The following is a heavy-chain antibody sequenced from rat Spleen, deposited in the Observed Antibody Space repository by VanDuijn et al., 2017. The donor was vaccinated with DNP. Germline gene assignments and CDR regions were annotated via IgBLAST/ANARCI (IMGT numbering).Heavy chain of an antibody. Sequence: EVQLQESGPGLVKPSQSLSLTCSVTGSSIISNYWAWIRKFPGNKMEWIGHISYSGSSSYNPALKSRLSITRDTSKNHFFLHLNSVTTEDTATYYCARWTRYFDYWGQGVMVTVSS. V-gene: IGHV3-1*01. CDR2: ISYSGSS. D-gene: IGHD1-7*01. CDR1: GSSIISNY. J-gene: IGHJ2*01. CDR3: ARWTRYFDY.